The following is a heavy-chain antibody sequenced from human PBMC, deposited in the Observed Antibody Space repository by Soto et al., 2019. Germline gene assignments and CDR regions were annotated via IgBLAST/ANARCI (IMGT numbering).Heavy chain of an antibody. D-gene: IGHD6-13*01. Sequence: QVQLQESGPGLVKPSETLSLTCTVSGGPISTYYWSWIRQPPGKGLEWIGYINYSGRTNYNPSLKSRVTMSLDTSKNQFSLKLRSVTAADTAVFYCARYAGSSWFDYWGQGTLVTVSS. CDR2: INYSGRT. CDR1: GGPISTYY. CDR3: ARYAGSSWFDY. V-gene: IGHV4-59*01. J-gene: IGHJ4*02.